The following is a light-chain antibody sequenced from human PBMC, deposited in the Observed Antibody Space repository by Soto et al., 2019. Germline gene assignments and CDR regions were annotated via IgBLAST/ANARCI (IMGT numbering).Light chain of an antibody. CDR3: QQYDNLPPV. CDR1: QDISNY. V-gene: IGKV1-33*01. CDR2: DAS. Sequence: DIQMTQSPSSLSASVGDRVTITCQASQDISNYLNWYQQKPGKAPKLLIYDASNLETGVPSRFSGSGSGTDFTFTISSLQPEDIATYYCQQYDNLPPVFGPGTKVHIK. J-gene: IGKJ3*01.